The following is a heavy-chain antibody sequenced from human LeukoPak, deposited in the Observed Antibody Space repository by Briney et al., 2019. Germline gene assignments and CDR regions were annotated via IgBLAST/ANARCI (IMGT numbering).Heavy chain of an antibody. CDR3: ARGQGDSSGYCLDY. D-gene: IGHD3-22*01. V-gene: IGHV3-21*01. CDR1: GFTFSNYN. J-gene: IGHJ4*02. CDR2: TSGGTDHI. Sequence: GGSLRLSCAASGFTFSNYNINWVRQAPGKGLEWVSSTSGGTDHIYYADSVKGRFTISRDNAKNSLYLQMNSLRAEDTAVYYCARGQGDSSGYCLDYWGQGTLVTVSS.